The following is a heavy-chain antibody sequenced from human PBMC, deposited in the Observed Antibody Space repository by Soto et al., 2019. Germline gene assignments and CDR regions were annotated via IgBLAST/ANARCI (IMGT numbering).Heavy chain of an antibody. CDR2: INNDGSST. CDR1: GFTFSNYA. J-gene: IGHJ5*02. CDR3: TQAPGT. Sequence: PGGSLRLSCAASGFTFSNYAMHWVRQAPGKGLVWVSRINNDGSSTNYADSVKGRFTISRDNAKNTLYLQMNSLRVEDTAVYYCTQAPGTWGQGTLVTVSS. V-gene: IGHV3-74*01.